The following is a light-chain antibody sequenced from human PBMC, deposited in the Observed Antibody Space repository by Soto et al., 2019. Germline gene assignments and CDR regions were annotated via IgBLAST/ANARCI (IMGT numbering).Light chain of an antibody. CDR1: SSDVGGYNY. J-gene: IGLJ2*01. CDR2: DVS. V-gene: IGLV2-14*01. CDR3: SSYTNSNSPVV. Sequence: QSALPQPDSVSGSPGQSITISCTGTSSDVGGYNYVSWYQQHPGKAPKLMIYDVSNRPSGVSNRFSGSKSGNTASLTVSGLQAEDEADYYCSSYTNSNSPVVFGGGTKLTVL.